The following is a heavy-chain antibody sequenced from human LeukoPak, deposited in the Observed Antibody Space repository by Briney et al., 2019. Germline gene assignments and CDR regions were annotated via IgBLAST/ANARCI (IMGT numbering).Heavy chain of an antibody. CDR2: INPKSGGT. V-gene: IGHV1-2*02. Sequence: ASVKVSSKASGYTFTGYYMHWVRQAPGQGLEWMGWINPKSGGTNYAQKFQGRVTMTRDTSISTAYMELSGLRSDDTAVYYCARHYSSGWYSDWGQGTLVTVSS. CDR1: GYTFTGYY. D-gene: IGHD6-19*01. J-gene: IGHJ4*02. CDR3: ARHYSSGWYSD.